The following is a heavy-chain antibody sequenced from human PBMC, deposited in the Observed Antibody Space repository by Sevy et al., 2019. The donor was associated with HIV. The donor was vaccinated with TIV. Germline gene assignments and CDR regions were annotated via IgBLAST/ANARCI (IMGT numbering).Heavy chain of an antibody. J-gene: IGHJ3*02. CDR1: GFTFSDYY. CDR3: ARVRRDGYNRPDAFDI. CDR2: FSSSGSTI. V-gene: IGHV3-11*01. D-gene: IGHD5-12*01. Sequence: GGSLRLSCAASGFTFSDYYMSWIRQAPGKGLEWVSYFSSSGSTIYYADSVKGRFTISRDNAKNSLYLQMNSLRAEDTAVYYCARVRRDGYNRPDAFDIWGQGTMVTVSS.